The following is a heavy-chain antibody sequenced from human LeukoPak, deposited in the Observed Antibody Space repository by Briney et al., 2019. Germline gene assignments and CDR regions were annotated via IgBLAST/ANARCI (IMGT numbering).Heavy chain of an antibody. Sequence: SVKVSCKASGGTFSSYAISWVRQAPGQGLEWMGRIIPILGIANYAQKFQGRVTITADKSTGTAYMELSSLRSEDTAVYYCARDLVRLATIRYYFDYWGQGTLVTVSS. J-gene: IGHJ4*02. CDR2: IIPILGIA. CDR3: ARDLVRLATIRYYFDY. V-gene: IGHV1-69*04. CDR1: GGTFSSYA. D-gene: IGHD5-24*01.